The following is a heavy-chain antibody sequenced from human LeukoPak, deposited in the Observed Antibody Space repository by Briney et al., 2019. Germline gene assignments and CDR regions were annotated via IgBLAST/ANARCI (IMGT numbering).Heavy chain of an antibody. Sequence: GGSLRLSCAASGFTFSDYSMSWIRQAPGKGLEWVSYISTSSSYTNYADSAKGRFTISRDNAKNSLYLQMNSLRAEDTAVYYCARDRYYASGSYNWFDPWGQGTLVTVSS. CDR3: ARDRYYASGSYNWFDP. J-gene: IGHJ5*02. V-gene: IGHV3-11*05. D-gene: IGHD3-10*01. CDR2: ISTSSSYT. CDR1: GFTFSDYS.